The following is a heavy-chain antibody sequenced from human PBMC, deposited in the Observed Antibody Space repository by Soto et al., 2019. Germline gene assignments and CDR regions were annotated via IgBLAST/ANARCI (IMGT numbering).Heavy chain of an antibody. V-gene: IGHV3-23*01. CDR2: ISGSGGST. CDR3: AKDRYYYDSSGYFDY. CDR1: GFTFSSYA. J-gene: IGHJ4*02. Sequence: GSLRLSCAASGFTFSSYAMSWVRQAPGKGLEWVSAISGSGGSTYYADSVKSRFTISRDNSKNTLYLQMNSLRAEDTAVYYCAKDRYYYDSSGYFDYWGQGTLVTVSS. D-gene: IGHD3-22*01.